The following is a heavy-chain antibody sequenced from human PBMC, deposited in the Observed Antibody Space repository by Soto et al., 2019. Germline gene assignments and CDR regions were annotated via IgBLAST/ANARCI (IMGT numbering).Heavy chain of an antibody. J-gene: IGHJ3*01. CDR2: IYPRNSDA. CDR3: ARHVADIIVRDGGGFDV. V-gene: IGHV5-51*01. Sequence: EVQLVQSGTEGKKPGESLKISCQGSGYIFSNYWIAWVRQVPGKGLEWMGIIYPRNSDARYSPPFQGQVTISADESTSTVYVQWATLKASDTATYYCARHVADIIVRDGGGFDVWGQGTMVTVSS. D-gene: IGHD3-10*01. CDR1: GYIFSNYW.